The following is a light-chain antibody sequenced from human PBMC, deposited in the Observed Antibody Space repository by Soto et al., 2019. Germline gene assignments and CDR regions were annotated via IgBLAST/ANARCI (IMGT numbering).Light chain of an antibody. CDR3: SSYTSSSTLV. Sequence: QSALTQPASVSGSPGQSITISCAGTSSDVGGYNYVSWFQQHPGKAPKLMIYDVSYRPSGVSNRFSGSKSGNTASLTISGLQAEEEADYYCSSYTSSSTLVFGTGTKVTVL. J-gene: IGLJ1*01. V-gene: IGLV2-14*01. CDR2: DVS. CDR1: SSDVGGYNY.